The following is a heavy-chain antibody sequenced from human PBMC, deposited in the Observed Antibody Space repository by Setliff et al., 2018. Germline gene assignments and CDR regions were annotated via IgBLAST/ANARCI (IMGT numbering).Heavy chain of an antibody. V-gene: IGHV3-7*01. CDR3: AREQTMEWLLYGANYFYYIDV. CDR1: GFSLSSYW. CDR2: IKQDGSEK. Sequence: GGSLRLSCAASGFSLSSYWMSWVRQAPGKGLEWVANIKQDGSEKYYVDSVKGRFTIPRDNAKNSLYLQVNRMRAEDTAVYYCAREQTMEWLLYGANYFYYIDVWGKGTTVTVSS. J-gene: IGHJ6*03. D-gene: IGHD3-3*01.